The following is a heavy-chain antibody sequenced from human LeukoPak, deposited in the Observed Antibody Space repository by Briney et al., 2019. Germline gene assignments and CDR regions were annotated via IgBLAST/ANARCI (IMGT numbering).Heavy chain of an antibody. CDR3: YYRVSSGYLT. Sequence: ASVKVSCKASGYTFTGYYMHWVRQAPGQGLEWVGWINPNSGGTYYAQKFQGRVSMTRDTSISTAYMELSSLRSDDTAVYYCYYRVSSGYLTWGQGTLVAVSS. CDR2: INPNSGGT. CDR1: GYTFTGYY. D-gene: IGHD3-22*01. J-gene: IGHJ4*02. V-gene: IGHV1-2*02.